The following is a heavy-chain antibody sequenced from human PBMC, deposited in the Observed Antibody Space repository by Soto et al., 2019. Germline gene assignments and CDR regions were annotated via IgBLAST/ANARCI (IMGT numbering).Heavy chain of an antibody. CDR1: GFSLSTSGVG. CDR2: IYWVDDK. V-gene: IGHV2-5*02. J-gene: IGHJ6*03. D-gene: IGHD3-3*01. CDR3: AHSTIFGNYYYYYYYMDV. Sequence: QITLKESGPTLVKPTQTLTLTCTFSGFSLSTSGVGVGWIRQPPGKALEWLALIYWVDDKRYSPSLKSRLTITKDTSKNQVVLTMTNMDPVDTATYYCAHSTIFGNYYYYYYYMDVWGKGTTVTVSS.